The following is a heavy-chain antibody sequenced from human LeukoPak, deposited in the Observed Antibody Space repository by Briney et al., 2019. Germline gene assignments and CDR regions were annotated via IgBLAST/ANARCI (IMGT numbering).Heavy chain of an antibody. D-gene: IGHD1-14*01. J-gene: IGHJ5*02. V-gene: IGHV4-30-2*01. CDR2: IYHSGST. Sequence: PSETLSLTCAVSGGSISNGGYSWSWIRQPPGKGLEWIGYIYHSGSTYYNPSLKSRVTISVDRSKNQFSLKLSSVTAADTAVYYCARGSLRIKTGYNWFDPWGQGTLVTVSS. CDR3: ARGSLRIKTGYNWFDP. CDR1: GGSISNGGYS.